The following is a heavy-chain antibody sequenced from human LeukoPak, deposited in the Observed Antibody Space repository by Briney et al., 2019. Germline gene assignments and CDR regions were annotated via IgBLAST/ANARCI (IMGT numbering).Heavy chain of an antibody. J-gene: IGHJ4*02. CDR2: IRSSSTYK. V-gene: IGHV3-21*01. Sequence: MAGGSLRLSCAASGFTFSGYTMNWVRQAPGKGLEWVSSIRSSSTYKYYADSVKSRFIISRDNAKNSLYLQMSSLRPEDTAVYYCARSGDYGDYGSFDYWGQGTLVTVSS. D-gene: IGHD4-17*01. CDR1: GFTFSGYT. CDR3: ARSGDYGDYGSFDY.